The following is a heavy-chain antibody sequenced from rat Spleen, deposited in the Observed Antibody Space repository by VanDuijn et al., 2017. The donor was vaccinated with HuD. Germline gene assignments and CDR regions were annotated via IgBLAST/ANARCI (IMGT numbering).Heavy chain of an antibody. D-gene: IGHD2-2*01. CDR1: GFSFSDYY. Sequence: EVQLVESGGGLVQPGRSLKLSCAASGFSFSDYYMAWVRQAPKKGLEWVASISSGGGGTYYRDSVKGRFNISRDDAKSTLYLQMDSLRSEDTATYHCARAGYLRDWYFDFWGPGTMVTVSS. V-gene: IGHV5-25*01. J-gene: IGHJ1*01. CDR3: ARAGYLRDWYFDF. CDR2: ISSGGGGT.